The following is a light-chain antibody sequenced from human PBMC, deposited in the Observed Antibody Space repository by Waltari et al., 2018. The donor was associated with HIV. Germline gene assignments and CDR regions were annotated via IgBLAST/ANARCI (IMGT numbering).Light chain of an antibody. V-gene: IGKV3-20*01. Sequence: EIVLTQSPGTLSLSPGERATLSCRASQSVSSSYLAWYQQKPGQAPRLLIYGASSRATGIPDRFGGSGSGTDFTLTISRLEPEDFAVYYCQQYGRSPPYSFGQGTKLEIK. CDR3: QQYGRSPPYS. CDR1: QSVSSSY. J-gene: IGKJ2*03. CDR2: GAS.